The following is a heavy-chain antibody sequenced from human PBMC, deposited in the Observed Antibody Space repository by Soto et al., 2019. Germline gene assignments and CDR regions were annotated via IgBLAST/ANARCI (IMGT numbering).Heavy chain of an antibody. CDR2: IYYSGST. J-gene: IGHJ4*02. CDR1: GGSISSYY. CDR3: AREAPLVGATGFVGHAPDY. D-gene: IGHD1-26*01. Sequence: SETLSLTCTVSGGSISSYYWSWIRQPPGKGLEWIGYIYYSGSTNYNPSLQSRVTISVDTSKNQFSLKLSSVTAADTAVYYCAREAPLVGATGFVGHAPDYWGQGTLVTVSS. V-gene: IGHV4-59*01.